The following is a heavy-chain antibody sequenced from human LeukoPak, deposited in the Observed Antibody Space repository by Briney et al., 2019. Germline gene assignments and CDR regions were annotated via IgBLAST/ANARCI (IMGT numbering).Heavy chain of an antibody. CDR1: GFTFSDYY. CDR3: ARDLVVSEPYNWFDP. D-gene: IGHD2-15*01. V-gene: IGHV3-11*01. Sequence: GGSLRLSCAASGFTFSDYYMSWIRQAPGKGLEWVSYISSSGSTIYYADSVKGRFTTSRDNAKNSLYLQMNSLRAEDTAVYYCARDLVVSEPYNWFDPWGQGTLVTVSS. J-gene: IGHJ5*02. CDR2: ISSSGSTI.